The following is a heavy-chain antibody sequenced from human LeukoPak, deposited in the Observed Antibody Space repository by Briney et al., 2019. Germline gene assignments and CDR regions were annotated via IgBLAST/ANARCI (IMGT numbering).Heavy chain of an antibody. J-gene: IGHJ4*02. CDR2: INPNDGDT. CDR3: ARANFLYCSSSTCLFDY. V-gene: IGHV1-2*02. Sequence: ASVKVSCKASGYTFTDYYMHWVRQAPGQGFEWMGWINPNDGDTNYAQKFQGRVAMTRDTSISTAHMEVSRLRSDDTAVYYCARANFLYCSSSTCLFDYWGQGALVTVSS. D-gene: IGHD2-2*01. CDR1: GYTFTDYY.